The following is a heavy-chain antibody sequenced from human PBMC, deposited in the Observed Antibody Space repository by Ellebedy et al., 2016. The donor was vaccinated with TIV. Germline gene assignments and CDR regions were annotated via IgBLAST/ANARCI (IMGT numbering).Heavy chain of an antibody. CDR1: GGSITPSSYY. J-gene: IGHJ4*02. CDR2: ICYSGTT. D-gene: IGHD3-22*01. V-gene: IGHV4-39*01. CDR3: ARRTDYDRIYYYDA. Sequence: MPSETLSLTCTVSGGSITPSSYYLGWFRQSPGKGLEWIGNICYSGTTYYNPALKRRVTMSVDMSKNQFSLNLSSVTAADTAVYFCARRTDYDRIYYYDAWGQGALVTVSS.